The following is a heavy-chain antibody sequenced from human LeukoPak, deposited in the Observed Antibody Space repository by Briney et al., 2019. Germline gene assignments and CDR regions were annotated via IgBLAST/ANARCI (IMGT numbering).Heavy chain of an antibody. V-gene: IGHV1-69*13. CDR1: GGTFSSYA. CDR3: ARAGIAVAAPFDP. CDR2: IIPIFGTA. D-gene: IGHD6-19*01. Sequence: SVNVSCKASGGTFSSYAISWVRQAPGQGLEWMGGIIPIFGTANYAQKFQGRVTITADESTSTAYMELSSLRSEDTAVCYCARAGIAVAAPFDPWGQGTLVTVSS. J-gene: IGHJ5*02.